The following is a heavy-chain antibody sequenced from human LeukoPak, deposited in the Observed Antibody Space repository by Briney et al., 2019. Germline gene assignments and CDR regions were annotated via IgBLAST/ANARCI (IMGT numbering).Heavy chain of an antibody. CDR1: GFTFDDYA. V-gene: IGHV3-9*01. CDR3: AKDSPVATR. J-gene: IGHJ4*02. Sequence: PGGSLRLSCAASGFTFDDYAMHWVRQAPGKGLEWVSGISWNSGSIGYADSVKGRFTISRDNAKNSLYLQMNSLRAEDTAVYYCAKDSPVATRWGQGTLVTVSS. D-gene: IGHD1-26*01. CDR2: ISWNSGSI.